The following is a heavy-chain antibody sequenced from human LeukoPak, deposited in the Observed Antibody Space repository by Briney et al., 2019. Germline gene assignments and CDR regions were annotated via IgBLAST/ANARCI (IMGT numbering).Heavy chain of an antibody. CDR1: GGSISSSSYY. V-gene: IGHV4-39*07. D-gene: IGHD5-18*01. J-gene: IGHJ5*02. Sequence: PSETLSLTCTVSGGSISSSSYYWGWIRQPPGKGLEWIGSIYYSGSTYYNPSLKSRVTISVDTSKNQFSLKLSSVTAADTAVYYCARAGYSYGPDNWFDPWGQGTLVTVSS. CDR3: ARAGYSYGPDNWFDP. CDR2: IYYSGST.